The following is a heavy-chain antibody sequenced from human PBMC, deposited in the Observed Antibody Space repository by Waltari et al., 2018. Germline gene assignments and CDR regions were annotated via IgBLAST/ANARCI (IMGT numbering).Heavy chain of an antibody. V-gene: IGHV3-74*03. Sequence: EVQLVESGGALVQPVGSLRLSCATSGFTLRRYWLHWVRQAPGKGLMWVAHIESDESRTTYADSVKGRFTISRDNAKNTVYLQMNSLRDEDTAVYYCVRDEPGDGLDYWGQGTLVTVSS. D-gene: IGHD7-27*01. J-gene: IGHJ4*02. CDR3: VRDEPGDGLDY. CDR1: GFTLRRYW. CDR2: IESDESRT.